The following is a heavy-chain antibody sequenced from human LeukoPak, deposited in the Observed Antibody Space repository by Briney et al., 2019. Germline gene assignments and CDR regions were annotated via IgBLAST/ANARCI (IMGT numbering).Heavy chain of an antibody. CDR2: INHSGST. V-gene: IGHV4-34*01. Sequence: SETLSLTRAVYGGSFSGYYWSWIRQPPGKGLEWIGEINHSGSTNYNPSLKSRVTISVDTSKNQFSLKLSSVTAADTAVYYCARDPALLVPAASYYYYYGMDVWGKGTTVTVSS. CDR1: GGSFSGYY. D-gene: IGHD2-2*01. CDR3: ARDPALLVPAASYYYYYGMDV. J-gene: IGHJ6*04.